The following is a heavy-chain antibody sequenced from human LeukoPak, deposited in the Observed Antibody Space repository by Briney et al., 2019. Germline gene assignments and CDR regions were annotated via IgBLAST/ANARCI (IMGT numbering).Heavy chain of an antibody. CDR3: AREVRLWFGELLRGYNWFDP. Sequence: ASVKVSCKASGYTFTSYYMHWVRQAPGQGLEWMGIINPSGGSTSYAQKFQGRVTMTRDMSTSTVYMELSSLRSEDTAVYYCAREVRLWFGELLRGYNWFDPWGQGTLVTASS. D-gene: IGHD3-10*01. V-gene: IGHV1-46*01. J-gene: IGHJ5*02. CDR1: GYTFTSYY. CDR2: INPSGGST.